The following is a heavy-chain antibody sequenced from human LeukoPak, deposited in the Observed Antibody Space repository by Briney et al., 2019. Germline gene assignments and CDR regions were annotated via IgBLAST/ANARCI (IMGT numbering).Heavy chain of an antibody. CDR1: GGSISSGDYY. CDR3: ARVEYSYGYDYYYYYYMDV. V-gene: IGHV4-61*08. Sequence: SQTLSLTCTVSGGSISSGDYYWSWIRQPPGKGLEWIGYIYYSGSTNYNPSLKSRVTISVDTSKNQFSLKLSSVTAADTAVYYCARVEYSYGYDYYYYYYMDVWGKGTTVTVSS. J-gene: IGHJ6*03. D-gene: IGHD5-18*01. CDR2: IYYSGST.